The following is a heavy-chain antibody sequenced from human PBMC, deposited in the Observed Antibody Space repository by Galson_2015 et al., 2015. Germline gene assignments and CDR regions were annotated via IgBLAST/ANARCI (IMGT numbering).Heavy chain of an antibody. D-gene: IGHD4-11*01. CDR2: INPNSGGT. V-gene: IGHV1-2*06. Sequence: SVKVSCKASGYTFTGYYMHWVRQAPGQGLEWMGRINPNSGGTNYAQKFQGRVTMTRDTSISTAYMELSRLRSDDTAVYYCARVTDSMRRDYYYMDVWGKGTTVTVSS. CDR1: GYTFTGYY. CDR3: ARVTDSMRRDYYYMDV. J-gene: IGHJ6*03.